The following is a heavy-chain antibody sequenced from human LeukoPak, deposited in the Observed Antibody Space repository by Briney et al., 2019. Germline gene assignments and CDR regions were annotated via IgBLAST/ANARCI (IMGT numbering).Heavy chain of an antibody. CDR3: TTGPFDYYGSASYLANGMDV. V-gene: IGHV3-15*01. CDR2: IKSKTDGGTT. D-gene: IGHD3-10*01. J-gene: IGHJ6*02. CDR1: GFTFSNAW. Sequence: GGSLRLSCAASGFTFSNAWMSWVRQAPGKGLEWVGRIKSKTDGGTTDYTAPVKGRFTISRDDSKNTLYPQMNSLKTEDTAVYYCTTGPFDYYGSASYLANGMDVWGQGTTVTVSS.